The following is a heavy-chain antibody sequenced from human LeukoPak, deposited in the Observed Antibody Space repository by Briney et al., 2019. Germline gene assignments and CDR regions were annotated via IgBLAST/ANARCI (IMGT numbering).Heavy chain of an antibody. J-gene: IGHJ1*01. V-gene: IGHV5-51*01. D-gene: IGHD4-17*01. CDR3: ARPDDNDDYILSY. CDR1: GYTFSNYW. Sequence: GESLKISCKGSGYTFSNYWIGWVRQMPGKGLEYLGIIYPGDSDTKYSPAFEGHITISVDKSITTAYLQWSSMKASDTAMYYCARPDDNDDYILSYWGQGTLVTVSS. CDR2: IYPGDSDT.